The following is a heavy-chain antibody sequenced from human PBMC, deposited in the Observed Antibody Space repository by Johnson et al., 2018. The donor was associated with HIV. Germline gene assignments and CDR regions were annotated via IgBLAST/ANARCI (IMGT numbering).Heavy chain of an antibody. J-gene: IGHJ3*02. V-gene: IGHV3-33*08. CDR2: IWYDGSNK. D-gene: IGHD3-9*01. CDR3: ARAVLTGNDVFDI. CDR1: GFTFSSYC. Sequence: QVQLVQSGGGLVQPGGSLRLSCAASGFTFSSYCMHWVRQAPGKGLEWVAVIWYDGSNKYYADSVKCRFTISRDNSKNTLYLQMNSLRSEDTAVYYCARAVLTGNDVFDIWGQGTMVTVSS.